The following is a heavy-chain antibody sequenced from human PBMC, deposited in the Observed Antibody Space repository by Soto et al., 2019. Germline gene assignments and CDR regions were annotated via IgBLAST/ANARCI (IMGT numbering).Heavy chain of an antibody. CDR2: IYPGDSDT. Sequence: GESLKISCKGSGYSFTSYWIGWVRQMPGKGLEWIGIIYPGDSDTRYSPSFQGHVTISTGKCISTAYLQWSSLKASDTAMYYCARHEAKGNDFWSGYYTPLADYWGQGTLVTVSS. J-gene: IGHJ4*02. CDR1: GYSFTSYW. V-gene: IGHV5-51*01. CDR3: ARHEAKGNDFWSGYYTPLADY. D-gene: IGHD3-3*01.